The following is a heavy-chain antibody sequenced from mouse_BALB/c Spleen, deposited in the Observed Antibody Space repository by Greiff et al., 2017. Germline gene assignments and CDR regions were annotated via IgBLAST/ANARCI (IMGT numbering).Heavy chain of an antibody. Sequence: VQVVESGAELMKPGASVKISCKATGYTFSSYWIEWVKQRPGHGLEWIGEILPGSGSTNYNEKFKGKATFTADTSSNTAYMQLSSLTSEDSAVYYCARRRRVITTGFDYWGQGTTLTVSS. D-gene: IGHD2-4*01. V-gene: IGHV1-9*01. CDR2: ILPGSGST. J-gene: IGHJ2*01. CDR1: GYTFSSYW. CDR3: ARRRRVITTGFDY.